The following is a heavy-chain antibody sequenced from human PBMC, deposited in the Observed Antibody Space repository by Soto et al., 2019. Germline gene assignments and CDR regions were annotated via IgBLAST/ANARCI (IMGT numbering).Heavy chain of an antibody. J-gene: IGHJ4*02. CDR1: PGSFTSNNW. Sequence: SETLSLTCAVSPGSFTSNNWWTWVRQPPAQGRGWIGEIYRTGSINYNPSLKRRCTISLDKSENQFSLKVPSLTAADTAVYYGASRDPGTSVEYWGQETLVTVSS. D-gene: IGHD1-7*01. V-gene: IGHV4-4*02. CDR3: ASRDPGTSVEY. CDR2: IYRTGSI.